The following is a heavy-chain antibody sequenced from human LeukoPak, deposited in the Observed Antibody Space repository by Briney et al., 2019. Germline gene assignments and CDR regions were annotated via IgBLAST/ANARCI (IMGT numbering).Heavy chain of an antibody. D-gene: IGHD4-23*01. CDR1: GFTFSSYW. Sequence: GGSLRLSCAPSGFTFSSYWMDWVRQVPGKGPVWVSRIGTDGSGTTYADYVRGRFTISRDNAKNTLYLQMNSVRAEDTAVYYCARDKYGGNSNAFDIWGRGTLVAVSS. CDR2: IGTDGSGT. CDR3: ARDKYGGNSNAFDI. V-gene: IGHV3-74*01. J-gene: IGHJ3*02.